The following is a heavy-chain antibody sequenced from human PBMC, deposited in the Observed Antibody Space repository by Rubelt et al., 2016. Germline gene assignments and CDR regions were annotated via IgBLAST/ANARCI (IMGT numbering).Heavy chain of an antibody. CDR3: ARAVYNWNSDY. J-gene: IGHJ4*02. V-gene: IGHV3-21*01. Sequence: GKGLEWVSSISSSSSYIYYADSAKGRFTISRDNAKNSLYLQMNSLRAEDTAVYYCARAVYNWNSDYWGQGTLVTVSS. CDR2: ISSSSSYI. D-gene: IGHD1/OR15-1a*01.